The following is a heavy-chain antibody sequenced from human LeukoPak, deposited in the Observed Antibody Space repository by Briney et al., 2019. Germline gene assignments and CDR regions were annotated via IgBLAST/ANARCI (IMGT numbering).Heavy chain of an antibody. CDR2: IYYSGST. Sequence: PSETLSLTCTVSGGSISSYYWSWIWQPPGKGLEWIGYIYYSGSTNYNPSLKSRVTISVDTSKNQFSLKLSSVTAADTAVYYCARSGIDFWSGYSQFDYWGQGTLVTVSS. CDR1: GGSISSYY. CDR3: ARSGIDFWSGYSQFDY. J-gene: IGHJ4*02. V-gene: IGHV4-59*01. D-gene: IGHD3-3*01.